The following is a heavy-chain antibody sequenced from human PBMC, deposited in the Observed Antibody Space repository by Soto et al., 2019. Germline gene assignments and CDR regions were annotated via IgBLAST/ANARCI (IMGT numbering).Heavy chain of an antibody. CDR1: GITLSTSG. CDR2: MSYDGSNE. CDR3: EKVADCASASCHRFPYLYYNAMDV. V-gene: IGHV3-30*18. Sequence: QVQLVESGGGVVQPGRSLRHSCAASGITLSTSGMHWVRRAPGNGLEWVAVMSYDGSNEYYADSVKGRFTISRDNPKNSLYLQMTRLRAEDTAVYYCEKVADCASASCHRFPYLYYNAMDVWGQGTTVTVSS. J-gene: IGHJ6*02. D-gene: IGHD2-2*01.